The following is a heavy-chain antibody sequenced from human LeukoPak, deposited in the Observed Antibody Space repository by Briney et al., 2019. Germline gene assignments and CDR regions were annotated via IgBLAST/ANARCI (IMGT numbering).Heavy chain of an antibody. CDR3: ARGEGTVVTLDY. J-gene: IGHJ4*02. CDR1: GGSISSSSYY. V-gene: IGHV4-39*07. CDR2: IYYSGST. Sequence: SETLSLTCAVSGGSISSSSYYWGWIRQPPGKGLEWIGSIYYSGSTYYNPSLKSRVTISVDRSKNQFSLKLSSVTAADTAVYYCARGEGTVVTLDYWGQGTLVTVSS. D-gene: IGHD4-23*01.